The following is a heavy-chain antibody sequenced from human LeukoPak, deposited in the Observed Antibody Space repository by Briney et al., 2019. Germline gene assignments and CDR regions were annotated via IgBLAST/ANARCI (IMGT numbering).Heavy chain of an antibody. CDR1: GGSISSSSYY. D-gene: IGHD3-22*01. V-gene: IGHV4-39*01. CDR2: IYYSGST. Sequence: SETLSLTCTVSGGSISSSSYYWGWLRQPPGKGLEWIVSIYYSGSTYYTPSLKSPVTISVDTSKNSFSLKLSSVTAADTAVYYCATLTYYYDSSGYYYSNYFDYWGQGTLVTVSS. J-gene: IGHJ4*02. CDR3: ATLTYYYDSSGYYYSNYFDY.